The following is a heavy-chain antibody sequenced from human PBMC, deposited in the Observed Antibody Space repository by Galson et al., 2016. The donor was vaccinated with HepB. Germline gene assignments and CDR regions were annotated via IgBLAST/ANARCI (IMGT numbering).Heavy chain of an antibody. CDR2: ISTYSGNT. CDR1: GYTFTTSG. Sequence: SVKVSCKASGYTFTTSGISWVRQAPGQGLEWMGWISTYSGNTKYAQKFQGGLTLTTDSSTTTAYMELRSLRFDDTALDYCARDVQYRFDSWGQGTLVTVSS. D-gene: IGHD2/OR15-2a*01. V-gene: IGHV1-18*01. J-gene: IGHJ4*02. CDR3: ARDVQYRFDS.